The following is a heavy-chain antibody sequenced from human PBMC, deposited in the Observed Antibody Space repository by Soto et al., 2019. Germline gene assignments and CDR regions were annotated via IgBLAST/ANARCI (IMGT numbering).Heavy chain of an antibody. CDR3: AEDPENWSPRLPRDY. D-gene: IGHD1-1*01. CDR1: GFTFSSYA. Sequence: EVQLLESGGGLVQPGGSLRLSCAASGFTFSSYAMSWVRQAPGKGLEWVSAISGSGGSTYYADSVKGRFTISRDNSKNTLYVQMNSLRAEDTAVYYCAEDPENWSPRLPRDYWGQGTLVTVSS. V-gene: IGHV3-23*01. CDR2: ISGSGGST. J-gene: IGHJ4*02.